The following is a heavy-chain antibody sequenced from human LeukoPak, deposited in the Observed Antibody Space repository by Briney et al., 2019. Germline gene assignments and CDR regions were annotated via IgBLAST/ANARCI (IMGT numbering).Heavy chain of an antibody. CDR2: IYYSGST. J-gene: IGHJ4*02. Sequence: SETLSLTCTVSGGSISSGDYYWSWIRQPPGKGLEWIGYIYYSGSTYYNPSLTSRVTISVDTSKNQFSLKLSSVTAADTAVYYCARVGSCSGNGCNFRLFDYWGQGTLVTVSS. CDR3: ARVGSCSGNGCNFRLFDY. V-gene: IGHV4-30-4*08. D-gene: IGHD2-15*01. CDR1: GGSISSGDYY.